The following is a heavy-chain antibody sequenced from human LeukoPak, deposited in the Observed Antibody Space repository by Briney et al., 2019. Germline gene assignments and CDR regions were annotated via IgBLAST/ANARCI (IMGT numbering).Heavy chain of an antibody. CDR1: GGSISSYY. D-gene: IGHD5-18*01. CDR3: ARRSMNSSGFSLDY. CDR2: IYYGGST. J-gene: IGHJ4*02. Sequence: SETLSLTCTVSGGSISSYYWSWIRQPPGKGLEWIGYIYYGGSTNYNPSLKSRVTISVDTSKNQFSLKLSSVTAADTAVYYCARRSMNSSGFSLDYWGQGTLVTVSS. V-gene: IGHV4-59*08.